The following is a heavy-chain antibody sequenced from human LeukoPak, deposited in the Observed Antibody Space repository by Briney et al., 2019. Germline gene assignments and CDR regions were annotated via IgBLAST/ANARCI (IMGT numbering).Heavy chain of an antibody. Sequence: SETLSLTCTVSGGSISSSSYYWGWIRQPPGKGLAWIGSIYYSGSTYYNPSLKSRVTISVDTSKNQFSLKLSSVTAADTAVYYCARVEVAGTVDYWGQGTLVTVSS. CDR3: ARVEVAGTVDY. V-gene: IGHV4-39*07. CDR1: GGSISSSSYY. CDR2: IYYSGST. D-gene: IGHD2-15*01. J-gene: IGHJ4*02.